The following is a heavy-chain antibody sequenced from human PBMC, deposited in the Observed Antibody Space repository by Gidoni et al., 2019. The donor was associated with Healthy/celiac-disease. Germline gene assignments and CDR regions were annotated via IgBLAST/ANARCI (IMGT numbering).Heavy chain of an antibody. J-gene: IGHJ5*02. CDR1: GFTFRSYV. D-gene: IGHD2-2*01. Sequence: QVQLVESGGGVVQPGRSLRLSCAASGFTFRSYVLHWVRQAPGKGLEWVAVISYDGSNKYYADSVKGRFTISRDNSKNTLYLQMNSLRAEDTAVYYCARDPVVPAAIGDGGWFDPWGQGTLVTVSS. CDR2: ISYDGSNK. CDR3: ARDPVVPAAIGDGGWFDP. V-gene: IGHV3-30-3*01.